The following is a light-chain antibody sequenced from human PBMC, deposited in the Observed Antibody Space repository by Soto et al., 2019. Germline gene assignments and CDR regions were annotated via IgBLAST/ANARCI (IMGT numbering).Light chain of an antibody. CDR1: SSDIGRFNY. Sequence: QSALTQPASVSGSPGQSITISCTGTSSDIGRFNYVSWYQQHPGKVPKLMIYEVSNRPSAVSNRFSGSKSGNTASLTISGLQAEDEADYYCSSYTSSSTLVVFGGGTKLTVL. J-gene: IGLJ2*01. V-gene: IGLV2-14*01. CDR2: EVS. CDR3: SSYTSSSTLVV.